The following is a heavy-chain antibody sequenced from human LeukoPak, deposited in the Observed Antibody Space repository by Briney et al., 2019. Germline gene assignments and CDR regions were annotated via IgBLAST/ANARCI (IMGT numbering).Heavy chain of an antibody. D-gene: IGHD4-17*01. V-gene: IGHV3-30*02. Sequence: GGSLRLSCAASGFTFSSYGMHWVRQAPGKGLEWVAFIRYDGSNKYYADSVKGRFTISRDNSKNTLYLQMNSLRAEDTAVYYRARDSGDYVREYGMDVWGQGTTVTVSS. CDR3: ARDSGDYVREYGMDV. CDR2: IRYDGSNK. J-gene: IGHJ6*02. CDR1: GFTFSSYG.